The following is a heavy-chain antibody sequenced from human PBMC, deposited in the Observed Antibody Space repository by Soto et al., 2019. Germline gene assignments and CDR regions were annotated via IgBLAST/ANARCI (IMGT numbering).Heavy chain of an antibody. Sequence: GGSLRVSCAASGFSFSSYLVHWVRQAPGKGLVWVSRINGDGTGTNYADSVEGRFTISRDNAKNTMYLQMNSLRAEDTAVYYCAKDDRARFLEWLPHLEYWGQGTLVTVSS. CDR2: INGDGTGT. CDR1: GFSFSSYL. J-gene: IGHJ4*02. CDR3: AKDDRARFLEWLPHLEY. V-gene: IGHV3-74*01. D-gene: IGHD3-3*01.